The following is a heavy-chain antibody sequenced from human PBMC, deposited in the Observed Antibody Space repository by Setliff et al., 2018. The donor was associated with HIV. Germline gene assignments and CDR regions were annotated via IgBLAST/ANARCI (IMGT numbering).Heavy chain of an antibody. Sequence: GASVKVSCKASGYTFTNYDINWVRQSPGQGLEWLGWMNPNSGRAGSAQMFQGRLTMTRDTSTSTAYMELSSLTSDGTAIYYCARGRLSWSPDFWGQGTLVTVSS. CDR3: ARGRLSWSPDF. V-gene: IGHV1-8*02. J-gene: IGHJ4*02. CDR2: MNPNSGRA. CDR1: GYTFTNYD.